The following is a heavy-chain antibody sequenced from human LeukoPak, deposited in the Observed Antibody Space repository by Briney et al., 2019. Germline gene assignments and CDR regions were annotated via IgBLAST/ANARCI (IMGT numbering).Heavy chain of an antibody. CDR3: AKRQCSGFNCAFFDL. V-gene: IGHV3-23*01. D-gene: IGHD2-15*01. CDR2: IFASGCTT. CDR1: RFTFRNYD. Sequence: GGSLRLSCTASRFTFRNYDMSWVRQAPGKGLEGVSDIFASGCTTFYADSVKGRFTISRDNSKNTLSLQVNSLGAEDAGVYYCAKRQCSGFNCAFFDLWGQGTLVTVSS. J-gene: IGHJ4*02.